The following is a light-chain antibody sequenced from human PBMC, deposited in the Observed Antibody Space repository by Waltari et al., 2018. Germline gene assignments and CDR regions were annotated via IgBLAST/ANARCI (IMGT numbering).Light chain of an antibody. CDR3: QETYTPPWT. J-gene: IGKJ1*01. CDR1: QSVSTH. V-gene: IGKV1-39*01. CDR2: SAS. Sequence: DIQMTQSPLSLSASVGDRVTGTCRASQSVSTHLNWYQHKPGKAPELLVYSASFLETGVPSRFSAGGSGTDFNFTITAVQPEDFATYYCQETYTPPWTFGPGTRLEIK.